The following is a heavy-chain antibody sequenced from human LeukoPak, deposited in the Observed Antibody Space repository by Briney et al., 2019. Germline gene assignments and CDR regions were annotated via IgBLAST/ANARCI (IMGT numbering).Heavy chain of an antibody. V-gene: IGHV4-39*01. Sequence: SETLSLTCTVSGGSISSSSYYWGWIRQPPGKGLEWIGSIYYSGSTYYNPSLKSRVTISVDTSKNQFSLKLSSVTAADTAVYYCARTYYDSSGYYLSRWGQGTLVTVSS. CDR3: ARTYYDSSGYYLSR. J-gene: IGHJ4*02. CDR1: GGSISSSSYY. D-gene: IGHD3-22*01. CDR2: IYYSGST.